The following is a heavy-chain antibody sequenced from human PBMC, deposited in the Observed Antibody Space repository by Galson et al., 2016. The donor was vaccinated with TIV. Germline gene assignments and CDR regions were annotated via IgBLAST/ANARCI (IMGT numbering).Heavy chain of an antibody. CDR2: IYPGDSDT. V-gene: IGHV5-51*03. D-gene: IGHD6-25*01. Sequence: QSGAEVKQSGESLKISCKASGYSFTTHWIGWVRQMPGKGLEWMGIIYPGDSDTRYSPSFQGQATISADKSIITAYLQWSALRASDTAMYSCAMSAADPQYSYYDIEVWGKGTTVTLSS. J-gene: IGHJ6*03. CDR1: GYSFTTHW. CDR3: AMSAADPQYSYYDIEV.